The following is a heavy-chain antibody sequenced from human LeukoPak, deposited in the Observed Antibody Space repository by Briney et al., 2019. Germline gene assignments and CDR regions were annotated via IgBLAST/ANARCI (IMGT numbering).Heavy chain of an antibody. J-gene: IGHJ3*01. CDR3: ARGGSPGYNYNAFDL. CDR2: INPDGSWT. CDR1: GFTFNSYW. Sequence: GGSLRLSCAASGFTFNSYWMVWFRQAPGKGLVWVSCINPDGSWTLHADSVKGRFAISRDYARNTLYLQMNSLRAEDTAVFYCARGGSPGYNYNAFDLWGQGTTVTVSS. D-gene: IGHD3-9*01. V-gene: IGHV3-74*01.